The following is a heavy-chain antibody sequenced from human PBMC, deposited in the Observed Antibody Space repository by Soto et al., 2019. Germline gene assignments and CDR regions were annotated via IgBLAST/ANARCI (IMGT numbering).Heavy chain of an antibody. CDR2: ISSSGSYI. Sequence: GGSLRLSCAGSGFTFSYYSMNWVRQAPGGGLEWVSSISSSGSYIYYADSVKGRFTVSRDNAVNSLFLQMNSLRAEDTAVYYCAREPIVHGDYHYFDYWGQGTLVTVSS. CDR1: GFTFSYYS. J-gene: IGHJ4*02. V-gene: IGHV3-21*01. CDR3: AREPIVHGDYHYFDY. D-gene: IGHD4-17*01.